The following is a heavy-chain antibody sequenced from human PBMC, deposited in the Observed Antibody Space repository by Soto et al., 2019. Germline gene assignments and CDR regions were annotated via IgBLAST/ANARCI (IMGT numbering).Heavy chain of an antibody. Sequence: EVQLVESGGGLVQPGGSLRLSCAASGLTVSSNYMSWVRQAPGKGLEWVSVMYSGGSTYYADSVKGRFIISRDNYKNTLYLQMDSLRVEDTAVYYCARDSSLHQPPFYGMDVWGQGTTVTVSS. CDR3: ARDSSLHQPPFYGMDV. CDR2: MYSGGST. J-gene: IGHJ6*02. V-gene: IGHV3-66*01. CDR1: GLTVSSNY. D-gene: IGHD2-2*01.